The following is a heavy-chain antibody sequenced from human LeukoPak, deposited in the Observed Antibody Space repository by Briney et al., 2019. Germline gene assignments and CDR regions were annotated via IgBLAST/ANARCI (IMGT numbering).Heavy chain of an antibody. CDR3: AREKGGYDAFDI. J-gene: IGHJ3*02. CDR1: GGSISGYY. Sequence: SETLSLTCTVSGGSISGYYWSWIRQPPGKGLEWIGYIYNSGSTNYNPSLKSRVTISVDTSKDEIYLRLRSVTAADTAMYFCAREKGGYDAFDIWGQGTRVTVSS. CDR2: IYNSGST. D-gene: IGHD2-15*01. V-gene: IGHV4-59*01.